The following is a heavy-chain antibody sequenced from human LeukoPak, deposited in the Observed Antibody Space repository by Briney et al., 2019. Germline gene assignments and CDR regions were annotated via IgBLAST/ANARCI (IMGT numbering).Heavy chain of an antibody. CDR3: ARDPRYCSGGNCHLRFDY. D-gene: IGHD2-15*01. J-gene: IGHJ4*02. V-gene: IGHV4-39*07. Sequence: PSETLSLTCSVSGDSIKSSGYYWAWIRQSPGMGLEWIGSVSYRGGTYNNPSLKTRITMSVDSSKNQFSLRMSSVTAADTAVYYCARDPRYCSGGNCHLRFDYWGQGILVIVSS. CDR1: GDSIKSSGYY. CDR2: VSYRGGT.